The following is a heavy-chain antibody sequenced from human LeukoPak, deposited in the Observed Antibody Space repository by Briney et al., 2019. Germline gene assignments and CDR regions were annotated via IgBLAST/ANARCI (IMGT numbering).Heavy chain of an antibody. CDR1: GGSISSGGYY. CDR3: ARESGDGYNFVDY. CDR2: IYYSGST. J-gene: IGHJ4*02. V-gene: IGHV4-31*03. D-gene: IGHD5-24*01. Sequence: SETLSLTCTVSGGSISSGGYYWSWIRQHPGKGLEWIGYIYYSGSTYYNPSLKSRVTISVDTSKNQFSLKLTSVTAADTAVYYCARESGDGYNFVDYWGQGTLVTVSS.